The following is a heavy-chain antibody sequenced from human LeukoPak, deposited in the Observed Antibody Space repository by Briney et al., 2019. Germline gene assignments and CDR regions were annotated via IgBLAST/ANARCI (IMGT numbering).Heavy chain of an antibody. Sequence: GGSLRLSCSASGFTFSSYAMQWVRQAPGKGLEWVAVISYGGSNKYYADSVKGRFTIFRDNSKNTLYLQRNRLRAEGAAVYYCARAKKYSYAYRSAPRELTQFDYWGQGTPVTVPS. CDR3: ARAKKYSYAYRSAPRELTQFDY. D-gene: IGHD5-18*01. J-gene: IGHJ4*02. V-gene: IGHV3-30-3*01. CDR1: GFTFSSYA. CDR2: ISYGGSNK.